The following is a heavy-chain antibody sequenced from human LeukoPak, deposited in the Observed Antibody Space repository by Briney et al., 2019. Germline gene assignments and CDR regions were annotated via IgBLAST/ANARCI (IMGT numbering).Heavy chain of an antibody. Sequence: GECLKISCKDSGYSFTNYWIAWVRQMPGKGLEWMGIIYPGDSDTRYSPPFQGQVTTSADKSISTAYLQWSSLKASDTAMYYCARRLGYDSSGYSLYGMDVWGQGTTVTVSS. CDR2: IYPGDSDT. CDR3: ARRLGYDSSGYSLYGMDV. CDR1: GYSFTNYW. D-gene: IGHD3-22*01. V-gene: IGHV5-51*01. J-gene: IGHJ6*02.